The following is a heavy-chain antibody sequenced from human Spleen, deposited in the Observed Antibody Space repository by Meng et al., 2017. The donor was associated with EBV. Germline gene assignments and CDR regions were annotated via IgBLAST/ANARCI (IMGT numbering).Heavy chain of an antibody. CDR3: ARLSGDAFDI. CDR1: GGSLSGGAKY. CDR2: IYYTGIT. V-gene: IGHV4-30-4*01. Sequence: QVQLPESGPGLVKPSQTLSLSCAVSGGSLSGGAKYWSWIRQPPGKGLEWIGYIYYTGITYYNASLKSRISISIDTSNNQFSLNLTSVTAADTAVYYCARLSGDAFDIWGQGTMVTVSS. J-gene: IGHJ3*02.